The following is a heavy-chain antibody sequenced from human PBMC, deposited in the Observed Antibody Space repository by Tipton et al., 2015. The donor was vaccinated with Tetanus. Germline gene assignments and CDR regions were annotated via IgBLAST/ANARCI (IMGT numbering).Heavy chain of an antibody. CDR3: ARANYDFSKKGPFDS. CDR2: VSSSGAT. CDR1: GGSLRSGDSN. J-gene: IGHJ4*02. D-gene: IGHD3-3*01. Sequence: LRLSCSVSGGSLRSGDSNWSWIRQPPGKGLEWLAYVSSSGATNSNYYLKGRITISRDTSKNQFSLKLASVTAADTAVYFCARANYDFSKKGPFDSWGQGSLVIVSA. V-gene: IGHV4-61*08.